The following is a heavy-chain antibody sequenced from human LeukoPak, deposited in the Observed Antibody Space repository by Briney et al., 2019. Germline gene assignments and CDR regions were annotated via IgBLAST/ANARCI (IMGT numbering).Heavy chain of an antibody. Sequence: GGSLRLSCAASGFTFTNYGMHWLRQAPGKGLEWVAFIRYDGNYKVFADSVKGRFAISRDNSNSTVFLQMNSLRAEDTAVYYCAKDHRGYCSGRNCYSHYWGQGTLVTVSS. CDR1: GFTFTNYG. CDR3: AKDHRGYCSGRNCYSHY. J-gene: IGHJ4*02. CDR2: IRYDGNYK. D-gene: IGHD2-15*01. V-gene: IGHV3-30*02.